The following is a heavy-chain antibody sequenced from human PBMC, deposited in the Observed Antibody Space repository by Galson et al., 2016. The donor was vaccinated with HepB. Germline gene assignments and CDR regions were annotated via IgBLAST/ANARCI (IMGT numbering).Heavy chain of an antibody. CDR1: GFTFNSHK. D-gene: IGHD5-12*01. V-gene: IGHV3-48*02. J-gene: IGHJ4*02. Sequence: SLRLSCAASGFTFNSHKMQWVRQAPGKGLEWLSDISGSGYIIQYADSVKGRFTTPRDNAKNPLFLQMNSLRDEDTAVYYCAREGAYSGNDFGGGFDFWGQGTLVTVSS. CDR2: ISGSGYII. CDR3: AREGAYSGNDFGGGFDF.